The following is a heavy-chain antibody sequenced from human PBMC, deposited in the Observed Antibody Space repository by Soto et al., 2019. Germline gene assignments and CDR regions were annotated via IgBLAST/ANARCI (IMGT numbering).Heavy chain of an antibody. D-gene: IGHD1-26*01. Sequence: VPLVESGGDVVQPGRSLRLSCAASGFSFSSYAIHWVRQAPGKGLEWVAVISYDGSDMYYGDSVKGRFTISRDNSNNTLYLQMNSLRPADTALYYCAKDPRGIVGAGAWLDSWGQGTLVIVSS. CDR2: ISYDGSDM. CDR1: GFSFSSYA. V-gene: IGHV3-30*18. CDR3: AKDPRGIVGAGAWLDS. J-gene: IGHJ4*02.